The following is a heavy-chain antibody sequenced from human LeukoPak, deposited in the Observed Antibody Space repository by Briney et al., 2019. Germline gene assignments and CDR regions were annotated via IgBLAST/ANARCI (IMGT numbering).Heavy chain of an antibody. D-gene: IGHD6-19*01. CDR3: ASESLSSGWSFDY. CDR1: GDSVSSNNAA. CDR2: TFYRSKWYN. V-gene: IGHV6-1*01. Sequence: SQTLSLTCAISGDSVSSNNAAWNWIRQSPSRGLEWLGSTFYRSKWYNDYAVSVKSRITINPDTSKNQFSLQLNSVTPEDTAVYYCASESLSSGWSFDYWGQGTLVTVSS. J-gene: IGHJ4*02.